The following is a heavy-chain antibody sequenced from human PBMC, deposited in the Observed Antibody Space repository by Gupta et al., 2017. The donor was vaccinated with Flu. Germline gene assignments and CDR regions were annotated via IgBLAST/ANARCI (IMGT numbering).Heavy chain of an antibody. CDR3: AKDGPWTASCPYYCYYMDV. J-gene: IGHJ6*03. Sequence: QMQLVESGGGVVQFGTSLRLSCAAYGCTFSSYGKTWVRQAPGKGLEWVADIASDGSHKDYADSVMGRCTISRDNSKNTLSLEMDSLRVGDTAVYYCAKDGPWTASCPYYCYYMDVWGKGTTVTVSS. V-gene: IGHV3-30*18. CDR2: IASDGSHK. D-gene: IGHD2-2*01. CDR1: GCTFSSYG.